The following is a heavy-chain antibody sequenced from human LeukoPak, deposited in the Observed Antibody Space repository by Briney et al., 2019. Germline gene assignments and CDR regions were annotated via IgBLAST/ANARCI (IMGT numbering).Heavy chain of an antibody. D-gene: IGHD3-10*01. CDR2: ISGSGGST. CDR1: GFTFSSYA. V-gene: IGHV3-23*01. CDR3: AKLRGYYYGSGGVYMNV. J-gene: IGHJ6*02. Sequence: PGGSLRLSCAASGFTFSSYAMSWVRQAPGKGLEWVSAISGSGGSTYYADSVKGRFTISRDNSKNTLHLQMNSLRAEDTAVYYCAKLRGYYYGSGGVYMNVWGQGTTVTVSS.